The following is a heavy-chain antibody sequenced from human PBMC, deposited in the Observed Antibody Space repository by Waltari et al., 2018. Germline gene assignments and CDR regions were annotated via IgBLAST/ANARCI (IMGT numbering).Heavy chain of an antibody. CDR2: ISTSGTTI. CDR1: GFMFSDYE. V-gene: IGHV3-48*03. D-gene: IGHD2-2*01. CDR3: ARVIVPASIWWLDP. Sequence: EVNLVESGGTLVQLGGSLTLSCEASGFMFSDYEMNWVRQAPGKGLEWLAYISTSGTTIYYADSVKGRFTISRDNARNSVFLKMNSLRAEDTGVYYCARVIVPASIWWLDPWGQGTRVTVSS. J-gene: IGHJ5*02.